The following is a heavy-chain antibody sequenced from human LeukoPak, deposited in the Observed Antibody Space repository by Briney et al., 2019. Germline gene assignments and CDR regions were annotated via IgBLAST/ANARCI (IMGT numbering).Heavy chain of an antibody. CDR3: ARDHVTMVRGVIDL. Sequence: SETLSLTCTVSGGSISNNNYYWGWIRQPPGKGLEWIVSIHNGGSTYYNPSLKSRVTISVDTSKNQFSLKLSSVTAADTAVYYCARDHVTMVRGVIDLWGRGTLVTVSS. CDR2: IHNGGST. CDR1: GGSISNNNYY. D-gene: IGHD3-10*01. J-gene: IGHJ2*01. V-gene: IGHV4-39*07.